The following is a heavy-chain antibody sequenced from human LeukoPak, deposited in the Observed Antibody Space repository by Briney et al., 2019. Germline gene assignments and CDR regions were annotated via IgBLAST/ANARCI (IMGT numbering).Heavy chain of an antibody. J-gene: IGHJ4*02. Sequence: SETLSLTCTVSGGSFSSSSYYWGWIRQPPGKGLEWIGSIYYSGSTYYNPSLKSRVTISVDTSKNQFSLKLSSVTAADTAVYYCARKMPEQWLVPYYFDYWGQGTLVTVSS. V-gene: IGHV4-39*07. CDR1: GGSFSSSSYY. CDR3: ARKMPEQWLVPYYFDY. D-gene: IGHD6-19*01. CDR2: IYYSGST.